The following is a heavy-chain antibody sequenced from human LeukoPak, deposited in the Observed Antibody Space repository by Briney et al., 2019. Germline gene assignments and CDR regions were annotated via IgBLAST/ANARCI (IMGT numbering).Heavy chain of an antibody. V-gene: IGHV1-2*02. J-gene: IGHJ4*02. CDR1: GYTFTDYY. CDR2: INPNSGGT. CDR3: ARIDNSGYPYFDY. D-gene: IGHD3-22*01. Sequence: ASVKVSCKASGYTFTDYYIHWVRQAPGQGLEWMGWINPNSGGTNYAQNFQGRVTMTRDTSISTAYMELSRLRSDDTAVYYCARIDNSGYPYFDYWGQGTLVTVSS.